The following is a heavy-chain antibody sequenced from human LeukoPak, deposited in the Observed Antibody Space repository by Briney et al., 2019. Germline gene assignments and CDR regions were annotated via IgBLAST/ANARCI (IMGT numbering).Heavy chain of an antibody. J-gene: IGHJ4*02. CDR2: IYYSGST. CDR1: GGSISSSSYY. D-gene: IGHD3-22*01. V-gene: IGHV4-39*07. CDR3: ARETTYYYDSKGGYFDY. Sequence: SETLSLTCTVSGGSISSSSYYWGWIRLPPGKGLEWIGSIYYSGSTYYNPSLKSRVAISVDTSKNQFSLKLSSVTAADTAVYYCARETTYYYDSKGGYFDYWGQGTLVTVSS.